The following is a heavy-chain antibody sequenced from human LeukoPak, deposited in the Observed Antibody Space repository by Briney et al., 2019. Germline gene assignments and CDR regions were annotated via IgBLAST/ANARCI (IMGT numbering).Heavy chain of an antibody. CDR2: IRYDGSNK. J-gene: IGHJ4*02. V-gene: IGHV3-30*02. Sequence: GGSLRLSCAASGFTFSSYGMHWVRQAPGKGLEWVTFIRYDGSNKYYADSVKGRFTISRDNSKNTLYLQMNSLTPEDTAVYYCARDGRRPRIAVSGSDYWGQGTLVTVSS. CDR1: GFTFSSYG. D-gene: IGHD6-19*01. CDR3: ARDGRRPRIAVSGSDY.